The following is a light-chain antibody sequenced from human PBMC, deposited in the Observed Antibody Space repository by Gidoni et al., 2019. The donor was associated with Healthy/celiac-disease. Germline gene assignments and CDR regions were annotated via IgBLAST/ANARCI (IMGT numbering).Light chain of an antibody. CDR2: DAS. V-gene: IGKV1-33*01. J-gene: IGKJ4*02. CDR3: QQYDNLPG. Sequence: SPSSLSASVGDRVTITCQASQDISNYLNWYKQKPGKAPKLLIYDASNLETGVPSRFSGSGSGTDFTSTISGLQPEDIATYYCQQYDNLPGFGGGTKVEIK. CDR1: QDISNY.